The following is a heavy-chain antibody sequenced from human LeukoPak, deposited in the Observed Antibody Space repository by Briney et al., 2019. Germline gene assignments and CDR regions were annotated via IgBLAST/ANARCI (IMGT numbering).Heavy chain of an antibody. Sequence: GGSLRLSYAASGFTFSDCCMSWIRQAPGKGLEWVSYISSSGSTIYYADSVKGRFTISRDNAKNSLYLQMNSLRAEDTAVYYCARDRGTFGGVIVNYWGQGTLVTVSS. CDR2: ISSSGSTI. CDR3: ARDRGTFGGVIVNY. J-gene: IGHJ4*02. V-gene: IGHV3-11*04. CDR1: GFTFSDCC. D-gene: IGHD3-16*02.